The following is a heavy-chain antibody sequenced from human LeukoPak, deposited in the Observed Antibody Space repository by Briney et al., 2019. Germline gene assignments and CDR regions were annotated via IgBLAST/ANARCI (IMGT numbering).Heavy chain of an antibody. CDR3: AKPNIHDDNYAMDV. D-gene: IGHD3-3*01. Sequence: GGSLRLSCAASGFTFSSYAMNWVRQAPGKGVEWVSAIAASGDSTYYADSVRGRFTISRDNPENTVYLQMNSLTADDTAVYYCAKPNIHDDNYAMDVWGQGTTVIVSS. CDR2: IAASGDST. J-gene: IGHJ6*02. CDR1: GFTFSSYA. V-gene: IGHV3-23*01.